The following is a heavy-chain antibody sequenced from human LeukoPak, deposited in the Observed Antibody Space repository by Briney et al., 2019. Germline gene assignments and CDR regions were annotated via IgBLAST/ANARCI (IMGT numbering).Heavy chain of an antibody. Sequence: ASVKVSCKASGYTFTSYGISWVRQAPGQGLEWMGWISAYNGNTNYAQKLQGRVTMTTDTSTSTAYMELRSLRSDDTAVYYCATHSTRRAVRPSVYYPQIPVWPEDTTHIAST. CDR1: GYTFTSYG. J-gene: IGHJ6*04. V-gene: IGHV1-18*01. D-gene: IGHD6-6*01. CDR2: ISAYNGNT. CDR3: ATHSTRRAVRPSVYYPQIPV.